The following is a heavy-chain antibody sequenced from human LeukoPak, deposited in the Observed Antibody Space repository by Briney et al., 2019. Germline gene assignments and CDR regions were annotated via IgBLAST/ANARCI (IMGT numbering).Heavy chain of an antibody. J-gene: IGHJ4*02. V-gene: IGHV4-4*07. D-gene: IGHD1-26*01. CDR2: VYTSGST. CDR1: GGSISRYY. Sequence: SETLSLTCNVSGGSISRYYWRWIRQPAGKGLEWIGRVYTSGSTNYNPSLKSRVTMSVETSKSQFSLKLSSVTAADTAIYYCARGGEVGGTGSRFDYWGQGTLVTVSS. CDR3: ARGGEVGGTGSRFDY.